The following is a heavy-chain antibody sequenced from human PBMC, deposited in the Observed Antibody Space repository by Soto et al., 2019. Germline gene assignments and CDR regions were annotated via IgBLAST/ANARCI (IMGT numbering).Heavy chain of an antibody. D-gene: IGHD2-2*01. Sequence: ASVKVSCKASGYTFTSYGISWLRQAPGQGLEWMGWISAYNGNTNYAQKLQGRVTMTTDTSTSTAYMELRSLRSDDTAVYYCATNRYCSSTSCPKYYFDYWGQGTLVTVSS. V-gene: IGHV1-18*01. CDR3: ATNRYCSSTSCPKYYFDY. CDR2: ISAYNGNT. CDR1: GYTFTSYG. J-gene: IGHJ4*02.